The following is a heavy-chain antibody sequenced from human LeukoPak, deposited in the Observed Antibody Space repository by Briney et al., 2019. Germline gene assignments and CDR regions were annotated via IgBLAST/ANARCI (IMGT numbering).Heavy chain of an antibody. J-gene: IGHJ4*02. D-gene: IGHD4/OR15-4a*01. V-gene: IGHV3-53*01. CDR1: GFSVSSNY. CDR3: ARRAGAYSHPYDY. Sequence: GGSLRLSCEASGFSVSSNYMTWVRQAPGKGLEWVSVIYSGGSTYYSDSVKGRFTISRDNSKNTLYLQLNSLRAEDTAVYYCARRAGAYSHPYDYWGQGTLVTVSS. CDR2: IYSGGST.